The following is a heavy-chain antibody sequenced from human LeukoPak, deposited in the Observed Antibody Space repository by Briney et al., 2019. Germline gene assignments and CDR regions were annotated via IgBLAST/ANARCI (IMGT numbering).Heavy chain of an antibody. Sequence: ASVKVSCKTSGYTFTDYYIHWVRQAPGQGLEWMGWIVPHSGGTKYAQKFQGRVTMTRDTSISTAYMELSRLRYDDTAVYYCATLGATFFDYWGQGALVTVPS. CDR1: GYTFTDYY. D-gene: IGHD1-26*01. CDR3: ATLGATFFDY. V-gene: IGHV1-2*02. CDR2: IVPHSGGT. J-gene: IGHJ4*02.